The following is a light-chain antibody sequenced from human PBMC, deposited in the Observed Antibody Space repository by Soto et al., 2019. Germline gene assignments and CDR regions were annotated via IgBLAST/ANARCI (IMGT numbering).Light chain of an antibody. V-gene: IGLV2-14*01. J-gene: IGLJ1*01. CDR3: YSYTSSNTYV. CDR2: DVS. CDR1: SSDVGGYNY. Sequence: QSALTQPASVSGSPGQSITISCTGTSSDVGGYNYVSWYQQHPGKAPKLMIYDVSNRPSGVSNRFSGSKTGNTASLTISGLQAEDEADYYCYSYTSSNTYVFGTGTKVTVL.